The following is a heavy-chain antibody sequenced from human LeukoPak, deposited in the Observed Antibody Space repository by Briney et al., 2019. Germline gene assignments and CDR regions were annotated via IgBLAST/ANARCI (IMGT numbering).Heavy chain of an antibody. V-gene: IGHV4-61*02. Sequence: SETLSLTCTVSGGSIISGSYYWSWIRQPAGKGLEWIGRIYTSGSTNYNPSLKSRVTISVDTSKNQFSLKLSSVTAADTAVYYCASPPAGYSSSWYGNWGQGTLVTVSS. J-gene: IGHJ4*02. CDR3: ASPPAGYSSSWYGN. CDR1: GGSIISGSYY. CDR2: IYTSGST. D-gene: IGHD6-13*01.